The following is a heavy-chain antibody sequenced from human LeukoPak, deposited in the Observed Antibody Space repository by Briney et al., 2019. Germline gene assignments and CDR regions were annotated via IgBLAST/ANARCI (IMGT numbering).Heavy chain of an antibody. CDR2: ISDGST. J-gene: IGHJ4*02. CDR1: GFTFSSYA. Sequence: GGSLRLSCAASGFTFSSYAMSWVRQAPGKGLEWVSAISDGSTYYADSVKGRFTISRDNSKNTLYLHMNSLRAEDTAVYYCAMNLAYSGSYRFFDYWGQGTLVTVSS. CDR3: AMNLAYSGSYRFFDY. D-gene: IGHD1-26*01. V-gene: IGHV3-23*01.